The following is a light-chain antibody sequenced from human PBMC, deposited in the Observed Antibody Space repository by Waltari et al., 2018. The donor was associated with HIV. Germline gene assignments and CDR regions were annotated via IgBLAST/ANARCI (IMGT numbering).Light chain of an antibody. Sequence: QSALTQPASVSGSPGQSITISCTGTSSDVAGYNYVPWSQQPPGKAPKRMIYDVSRRPAGVSNRFSGSKSGNTASLTISGLQAEDEADYYCSSYTSSSTRVFGGGTKLTVL. CDR2: DVS. J-gene: IGLJ3*02. CDR3: SSYTSSSTRV. V-gene: IGLV2-14*01. CDR1: SSDVAGYNY.